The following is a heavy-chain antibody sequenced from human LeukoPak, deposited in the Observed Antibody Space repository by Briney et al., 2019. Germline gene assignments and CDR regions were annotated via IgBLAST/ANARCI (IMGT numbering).Heavy chain of an antibody. CDR3: ARAEYQLLHATDY. CDR1: GFTFSSYS. V-gene: IGHV3-21*01. D-gene: IGHD2-2*01. CDR2: ISSSSSYI. J-gene: IGHJ4*02. Sequence: PGGSLRLSCAASGFTFSSYSMNWVRQAPGKGLEWVSSISSSSSYIYYADSVKGRFTFSRDNAKNSLYLQMNSLRAEDTAVYYCARAEYQLLHATDYWGQGTLVTVSS.